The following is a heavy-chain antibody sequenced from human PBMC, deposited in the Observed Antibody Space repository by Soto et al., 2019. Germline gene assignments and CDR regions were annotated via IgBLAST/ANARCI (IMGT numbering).Heavy chain of an antibody. J-gene: IGHJ5*02. D-gene: IGHD3-10*01. CDR3: SKGGDYGAGLFDP. V-gene: IGHV3-23*01. Sequence: EVQLLESGGGLVQPGGSLRLSCAASGFTFSSYAMSWVRQAPGKGLEWVSAISGSGGSTYYADSVKGRFTISRDNTKNTLYLQMNILRGEDTAVYYCSKGGDYGAGLFDPWGQGTLVTVSS. CDR1: GFTFSSYA. CDR2: ISGSGGST.